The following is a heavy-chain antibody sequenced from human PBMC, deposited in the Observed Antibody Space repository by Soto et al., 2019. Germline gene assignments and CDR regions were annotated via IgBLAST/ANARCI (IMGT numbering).Heavy chain of an antibody. Sequence: PSETLSLTCTVSGGSISSYYWSWIRQPPGKGLEWIGYIYYSGSTNYNPSPKSRVTISVDTSKNQFSLKLSSVTAADTAVYYCARSDYDFWSGQATLDYWGQGTLVTVSS. CDR2: IYYSGST. D-gene: IGHD3-3*01. J-gene: IGHJ4*02. CDR3: ARSDYDFWSGQATLDY. CDR1: GGSISSYY. V-gene: IGHV4-59*01.